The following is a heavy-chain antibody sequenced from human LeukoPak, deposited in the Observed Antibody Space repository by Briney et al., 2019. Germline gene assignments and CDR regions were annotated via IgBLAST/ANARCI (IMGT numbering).Heavy chain of an antibody. J-gene: IGHJ4*02. CDR1: GYRLTELS. Sequence: ASVKVSCKVSGYRLTELSMHWVRQAPGEGLEWVGGLDLEDGEIVYAQKFQGRVTMTEDTSSDTAYMDLSSLRSEDTAVYYCATAFRSYDFWSGPGFDYWGQGTLVTVSS. CDR3: ATAFRSYDFWSGPGFDY. D-gene: IGHD3-3*01. V-gene: IGHV1-24*01. CDR2: LDLEDGEI.